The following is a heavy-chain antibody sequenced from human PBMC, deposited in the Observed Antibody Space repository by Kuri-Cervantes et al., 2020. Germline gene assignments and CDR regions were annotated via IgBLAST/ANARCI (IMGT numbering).Heavy chain of an antibody. CDR2: IIPIFGTA. Sequence: GGSLRLSCAASGFTFSSYAISWVRQAPGQGLEWMGGIIPIFGTANYAQKFQGRVTITADESTSTAYMELSSLRSEDTAVYYCARCGYSYGADAFDIWGQGTMVTVSS. J-gene: IGHJ3*02. D-gene: IGHD5-18*01. CDR3: ARCGYSYGADAFDI. V-gene: IGHV1-69*01. CDR1: GFTFSSYA.